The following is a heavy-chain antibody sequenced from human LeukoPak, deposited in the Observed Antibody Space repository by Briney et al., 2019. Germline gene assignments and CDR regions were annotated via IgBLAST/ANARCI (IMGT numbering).Heavy chain of an antibody. Sequence: ASVKVSCKASGYTFTSYYMHWVRQAPGQGLEWMGIINPSGGSTSYAQKFQGRVTMTRDTSKNQFSLKLSSVTAADTAVYYCARYCSSTSRPPQWAFDIWGQGTMVTVSS. J-gene: IGHJ3*02. V-gene: IGHV1-46*01. D-gene: IGHD2-2*01. CDR2: INPSGGST. CDR1: GYTFTSYY. CDR3: ARYCSSTSRPPQWAFDI.